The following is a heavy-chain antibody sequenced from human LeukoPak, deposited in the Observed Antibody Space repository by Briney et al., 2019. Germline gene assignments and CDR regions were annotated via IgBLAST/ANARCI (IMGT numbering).Heavy chain of an antibody. D-gene: IGHD2-15*01. CDR2: INHSGST. CDR1: GGSFSGYY. CDR3: ARARYCSGGSCFEYFQH. Sequence: SETLSLTCAVYGGSFSGYYWSWIRQPPGKGLEWIGEINHSGSTNYNPSLKSRVAISVDTSKNQFSLKLSSVTAADTAVYYCARARYCSGGSCFEYFQHWGQGTLVTVSS. J-gene: IGHJ1*01. V-gene: IGHV4-34*01.